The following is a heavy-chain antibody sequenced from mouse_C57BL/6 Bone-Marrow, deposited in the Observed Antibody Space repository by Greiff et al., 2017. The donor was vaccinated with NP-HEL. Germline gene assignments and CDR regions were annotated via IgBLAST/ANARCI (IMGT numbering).Heavy chain of an antibody. CDR3: TTHYYGSSYYAMDY. CDR2: IDPEDGDT. D-gene: IGHD1-1*01. V-gene: IGHV14-1*01. CDR1: GFTIKDYY. J-gene: IGHJ4*01. Sequence: VQLQQSGAELVRPGASVKLSCTASGFTIKDYYMHWVKQRPEQGLEWIGRIDPEDGDTEYAPKFQGKATMTADTSSNTAYLQLSSLTSEDTAVYYCTTHYYGSSYYAMDYWGQGTSVTVSS.